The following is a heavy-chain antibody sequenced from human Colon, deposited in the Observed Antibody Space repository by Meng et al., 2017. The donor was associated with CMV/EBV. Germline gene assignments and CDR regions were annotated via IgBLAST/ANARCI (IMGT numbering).Heavy chain of an antibody. J-gene: IGHJ4*02. D-gene: IGHD3-3*01. Sequence: QVPLQQWGAGLLKTLETLSLTCGVSGRSLSGYYWTWIRQSPGKGLEWIGEINQSGSTNYNPSLKSRVTVSVDTSKNQFSLRVTSVTAADSALYYCAREAGPFFGVIVYDSWGQGTLVTVSS. CDR2: INQSGST. CDR3: AREAGPFFGVIVYDS. V-gene: IGHV4-34*01. CDR1: GRSLSGYY.